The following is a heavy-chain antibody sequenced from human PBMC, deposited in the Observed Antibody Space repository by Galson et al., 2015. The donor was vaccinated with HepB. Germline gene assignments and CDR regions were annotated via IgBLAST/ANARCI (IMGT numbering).Heavy chain of an antibody. Sequence: QSGAEVKKPGESLRISCKASGYSFTAFWITWVRQIPGKGLEWMGRLDPSDSYTDYSPSFQGHVTISADKSITTAYLQWSSLKASDTAIYYCASRHSYFRSGIGKNGSDFWGQGTLVTVSS. V-gene: IGHV5-10-1*01. CDR3: ASRHSYFRSGIGKNGSDF. D-gene: IGHD3-10*01. CDR2: LDPSDSYT. CDR1: GYSFTAFW. J-gene: IGHJ4*02.